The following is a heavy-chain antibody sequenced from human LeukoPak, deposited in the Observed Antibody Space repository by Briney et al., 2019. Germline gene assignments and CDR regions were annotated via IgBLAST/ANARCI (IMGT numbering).Heavy chain of an antibody. CDR1: GDSISSYY. Sequence: SETLSLTCTVSGDSISSYYWSWIRQPPGRGLEWIGYISYSGSTNYNPSLESRVTISGDTSKNQFSLKLSSVTAADTAFYYCARQSRGTTARLFDYWGQGTLVTVSS. V-gene: IGHV4-59*08. J-gene: IGHJ4*02. CDR3: ARQSRGTTARLFDY. CDR2: ISYSGST. D-gene: IGHD1-1*01.